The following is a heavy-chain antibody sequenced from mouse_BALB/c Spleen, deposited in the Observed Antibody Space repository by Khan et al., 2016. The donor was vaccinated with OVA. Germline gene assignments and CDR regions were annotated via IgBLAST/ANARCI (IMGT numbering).Heavy chain of an antibody. CDR1: GYTSTIYT. V-gene: IGHV1-4*01. D-gene: IGHD2-1*01. CDR2: INPRIVYT. J-gene: IGHJ3*01. CDR3: ERDADYCGSAGRFDY. Sequence: QIQFVQSGAALASPGASVKMSCKASGYTSTIYTIHWIKQRLRQGLEWIGYINPRIVYTTYNQKFKDKATLTAAKSSTTASMQLSSLPSDDPAVYNGERDADYCGSAGRFDYWGQGTRVTVSA.